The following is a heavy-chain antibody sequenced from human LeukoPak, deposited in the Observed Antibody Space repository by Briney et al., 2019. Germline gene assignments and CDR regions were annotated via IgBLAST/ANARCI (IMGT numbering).Heavy chain of an antibody. V-gene: IGHV1-69*01. J-gene: IGHJ4*02. Sequence: GASVKVSCKASGGTFTSYAISWVRQAPGQGLEWMGGIIPIVGTANYAQKFQGRVTITADESTSTAYMELRNLRSDDTAVYYCARGETRGDSGYDHFDYWGQGTLVTVSS. CDR3: ARGETRGDSGYDHFDY. CDR2: IIPIVGTA. D-gene: IGHD5-12*01. CDR1: GGTFTSYA.